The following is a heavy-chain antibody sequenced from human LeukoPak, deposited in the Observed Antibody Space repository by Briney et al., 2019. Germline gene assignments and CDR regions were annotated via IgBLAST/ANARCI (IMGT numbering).Heavy chain of an antibody. J-gene: IGHJ6*03. D-gene: IGHD2-2*01. CDR3: ARVPNWNLCSSTSCPFPRYYYYYMDV. CDR2: IYTSGST. V-gene: IGHV4-4*07. Sequence: SETLSLTCTVSGGSISSYYWSWIRQPAGKGLEWIGRIYTSGSTNYNPSLKSRVTMSVDTSKNQFSLKLSSVTAADTAVYYCARVPNWNLCSSTSCPFPRYYYYYMDVWGKGTTVTVSS. CDR1: GGSISSYY.